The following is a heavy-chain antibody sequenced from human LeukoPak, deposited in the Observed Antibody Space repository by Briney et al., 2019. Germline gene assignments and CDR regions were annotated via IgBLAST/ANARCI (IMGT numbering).Heavy chain of an antibody. CDR3: AREITMVRELGAFDI. CDR2: ISYDGSNK. J-gene: IGHJ3*02. Sequence: GGSLRLSCAASGFTFSSYAMHWVRQAPGKGLEWVAAISYDGSNKYYADSVKGRFTISRDNSKNTLYLQMNSLRAEDAAVYYCAREITMVRELGAFDIWGQGTMVTVSS. D-gene: IGHD3-10*01. V-gene: IGHV3-30-3*01. CDR1: GFTFSSYA.